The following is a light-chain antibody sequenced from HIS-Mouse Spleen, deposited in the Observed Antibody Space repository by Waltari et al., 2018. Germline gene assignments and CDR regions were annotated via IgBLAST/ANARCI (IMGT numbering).Light chain of an antibody. J-gene: IGLJ3*02. CDR1: IRDVGGYYS. V-gene: IGLV2-14*03. CDR2: DAS. Sequence: QSALTQPASVSGSPGQSITISCTGTIRDVGGYYSVSWYQQHPGKAPKLMIYDASNPPSGVSNRFSGSKSGNTASLTISGLQAEDEADYYCSSYTSSSTLVFGGGTKLTVL. CDR3: SSYTSSSTLV.